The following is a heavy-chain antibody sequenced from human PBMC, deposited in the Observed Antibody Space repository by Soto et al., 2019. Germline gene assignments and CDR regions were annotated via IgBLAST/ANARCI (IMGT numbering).Heavy chain of an antibody. CDR3: ARGGPSYQWLVPWAFDI. V-gene: IGHV3-66*01. J-gene: IGHJ3*02. D-gene: IGHD6-19*01. CDR1: GFTVSSNY. CDR2: IYSGGST. Sequence: EVQLVESGGGLVQPGGSLRLSCAASGFTVSSNYMSWVRQAPGKGLEWVSVIYSGGSTYYADSVKGRFTISRDNSKNTLYLQMNSLRAEDTAVYYCARGGPSYQWLVPWAFDIWGQGTMVTVSS.